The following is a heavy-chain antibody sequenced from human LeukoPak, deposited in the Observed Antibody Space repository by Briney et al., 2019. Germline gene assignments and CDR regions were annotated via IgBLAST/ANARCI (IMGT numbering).Heavy chain of an antibody. CDR3: ARSRIAARPDEFDY. D-gene: IGHD6-6*01. J-gene: IGHJ4*02. V-gene: IGHV4-39*01. CDR2: IYYSGNT. Sequence: PSETLSLTCTVFGGSISSSSYYWGWIRQPPGKGLEWMGSIYYSGNTYYNPSLKSRVTISVDTSKSQFSLKLSSVTAADTAVYYCARSRIAARPDEFDYWGRGTLVTVSS. CDR1: GGSISSSSYY.